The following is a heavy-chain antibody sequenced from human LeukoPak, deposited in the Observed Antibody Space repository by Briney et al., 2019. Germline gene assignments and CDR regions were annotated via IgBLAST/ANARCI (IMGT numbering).Heavy chain of an antibody. D-gene: IGHD3-3*01. CDR1: GYSLTQLS. CDR3: AILLEDYAFSTGSAKDY. Sequence: ASVKVSCKVSGYSLTQLSMHWVRQGIGRGLEWMGGFDPVDGETIYAQKFQGRVTMTENTSTDTAYMELSSLRSDATAVYYCAILLEDYAFSTGSAKDYWGQGTLVTVSS. CDR2: FDPVDGET. J-gene: IGHJ4*02. V-gene: IGHV1-24*01.